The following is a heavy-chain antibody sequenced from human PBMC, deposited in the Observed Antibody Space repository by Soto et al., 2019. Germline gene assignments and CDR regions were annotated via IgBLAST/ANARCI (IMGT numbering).Heavy chain of an antibody. Sequence: GGSLRLSCAASGFTVSSNYMSWVRQAPGKGLEWVSVIYSGGSTYYADSVKGRFTISRDNSKNTLYLQMNSLRAEDTAVYYCARAAGSGSYSEEYYYYYYMDVWGKGTTVTVSS. V-gene: IGHV3-66*01. CDR3: ARAAGSGSYSEEYYYYYYMDV. D-gene: IGHD3-10*01. J-gene: IGHJ6*03. CDR2: IYSGGST. CDR1: GFTVSSNY.